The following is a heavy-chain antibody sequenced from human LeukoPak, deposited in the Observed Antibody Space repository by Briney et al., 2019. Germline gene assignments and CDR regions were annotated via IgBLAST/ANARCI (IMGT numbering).Heavy chain of an antibody. D-gene: IGHD1-14*01. Sequence: PGGSRRLSCVGSGFTFSSYWMTWVRQAPGKGLEWVANIKDDGSEKYSVDSVKGRFTISRENAKNLLYLQRSSLRAEDTAVYYCARARIDYWGRGPLVPVSS. V-gene: IGHV3-7*04. J-gene: IGHJ4*02. CDR3: ARARIDY. CDR2: IKDDGSEK. CDR1: GFTFSSYW.